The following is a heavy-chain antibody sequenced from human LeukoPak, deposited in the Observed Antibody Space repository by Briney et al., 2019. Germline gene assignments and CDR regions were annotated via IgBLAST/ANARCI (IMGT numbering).Heavy chain of an antibody. D-gene: IGHD4-17*01. J-gene: IGHJ4*02. CDR2: INSDGSNT. V-gene: IGHV3-74*01. Sequence: GGSLRLSCAASGFTFSSYWMNWVRQAPGKGLVWVSRINSDGSNTKYADSVKGRFTISRDNAKNTLYLQMNSLRVEDTAVYYCVRHNDYGDYFLDYWGQGTLVTVSS. CDR1: GFTFSSYW. CDR3: VRHNDYGDYFLDY.